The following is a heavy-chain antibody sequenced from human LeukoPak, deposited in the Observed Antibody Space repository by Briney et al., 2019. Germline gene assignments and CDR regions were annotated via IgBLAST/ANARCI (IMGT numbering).Heavy chain of an antibody. CDR2: ISYDGSNK. V-gene: IGHV3-30*18. Sequence: GGSLRLSCAASGFTFSSYGMHWVRQAPGKGLEWVAVISYDGSNKYYADSVKGRFTISRDNSKNTLYLQMNSLRAEDTAVYYCAKEEYYYDSSGYNYYYGMDVWGQGTTVTVSS. D-gene: IGHD3-22*01. J-gene: IGHJ6*02. CDR3: AKEEYYYDSSGYNYYYGMDV. CDR1: GFTFSSYG.